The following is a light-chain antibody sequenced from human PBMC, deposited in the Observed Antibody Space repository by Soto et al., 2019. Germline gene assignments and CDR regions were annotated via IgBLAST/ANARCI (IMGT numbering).Light chain of an antibody. CDR1: SSDVGSYNL. CDR3: CSYAGSSTSVV. Sequence: QSVLTQPASVSGSPGQSITISCTGTSSDVGSYNLVSWYQQHPGKAPKLMIYEGSKRPSGVSNRFSGSKSGNTASLTISGLQAEDEADYYCCSYAGSSTSVVFGVGTKVTVL. V-gene: IGLV2-23*01. J-gene: IGLJ2*01. CDR2: EGS.